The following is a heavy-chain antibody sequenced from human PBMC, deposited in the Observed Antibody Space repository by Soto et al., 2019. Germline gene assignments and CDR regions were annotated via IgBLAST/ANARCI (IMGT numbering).Heavy chain of an antibody. CDR3: AKDLSLMIVPTFDY. CDR2: ISGSGGST. V-gene: IGHV3-23*01. Sequence: AGGSLRLSCAASGFTFSSYAMSWVRQAPGKGLEWVSAISGSGGSTYYADSVKGRFTISRDNSKNTLYLQMNSLRAEDTAVYYCAKDLSLMIVPTFDYWGQGTLVTVSS. J-gene: IGHJ4*02. D-gene: IGHD3-22*01. CDR1: GFTFSSYA.